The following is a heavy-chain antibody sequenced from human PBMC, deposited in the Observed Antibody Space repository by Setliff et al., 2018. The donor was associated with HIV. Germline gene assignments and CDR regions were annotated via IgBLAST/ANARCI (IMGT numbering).Heavy chain of an antibody. J-gene: IGHJ4*02. CDR2: IQYDGSNK. CDR3: ATTRGSAAGGTRDFDY. V-gene: IGHV3-30*02. CDR1: GFTFSSFG. D-gene: IGHD6-13*01. Sequence: GGSLRLSCAASGFTFSSFGMHWVRQAPGKGLEWVSFIQYDGSNKYYAESVKGRFTISRDNSKSTLYLQMNSLRPEDRAVYYCATTRGSAAGGTRDFDYWGQGTLVTVSS.